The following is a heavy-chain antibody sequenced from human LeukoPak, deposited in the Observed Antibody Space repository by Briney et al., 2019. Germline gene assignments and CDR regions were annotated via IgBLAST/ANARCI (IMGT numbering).Heavy chain of an antibody. Sequence: PSETLSLTCTVSGGSISSYYWSWIRQPPGKGLEWLAYIYYSGSTNYSPSLKSRVTMLVDTSKNQFSLSLTSVTAADTAVYYCARRIAASDAFDYWGREPWSPSPQ. CDR1: GGSISSYY. D-gene: IGHD6-25*01. J-gene: IGHJ4*02. V-gene: IGHV4-59*08. CDR3: ARRIAASDAFDY. CDR2: IYYSGST.